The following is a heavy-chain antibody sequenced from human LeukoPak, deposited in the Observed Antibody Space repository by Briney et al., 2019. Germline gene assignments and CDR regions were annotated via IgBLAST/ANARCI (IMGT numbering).Heavy chain of an antibody. CDR3: ARNRRISMVRGVTYYFDY. CDR2: IYYNGSP. CDR1: VGSISSSSYY. Sequence: SETLSLTCTVSVGSISSSSYYWSWIRQPPGKRLEWIGYIYYNGSPNYNPSLKSRFTISVDTSKNQFSLKLSSVTAADTAVYYCARNRRISMVRGVTYYFDYWGQGTLVTVSS. D-gene: IGHD3-10*01. J-gene: IGHJ4*02. V-gene: IGHV4-61*01.